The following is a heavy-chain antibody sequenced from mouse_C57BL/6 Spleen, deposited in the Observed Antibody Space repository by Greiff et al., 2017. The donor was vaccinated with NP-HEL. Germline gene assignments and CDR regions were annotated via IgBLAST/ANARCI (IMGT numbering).Heavy chain of an antibody. CDR1: GFTFSSYG. CDR3: ARPYEGFAY. D-gene: IGHD2-12*01. J-gene: IGHJ3*01. CDR2: ISSGGSYT. V-gene: IGHV5-6*01. Sequence: EVKLMESGGDLVKPGGSLKLSCAASGFTFSSYGMSWVRQTPDKRLEWVATISSGGSYTYYPDSVKGRFTISRDNAKNTLYLQMSSLKSEDTAMYYCARPYEGFAYWGQGTLVTVSA.